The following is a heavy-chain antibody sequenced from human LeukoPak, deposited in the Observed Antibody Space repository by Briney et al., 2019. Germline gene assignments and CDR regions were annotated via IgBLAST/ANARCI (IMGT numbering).Heavy chain of an antibody. CDR1: GYTFTGYY. V-gene: IGHV1-2*02. CDR2: INPNSGGT. J-gene: IGHJ4*02. CDR3: ARDGYYYGSGSYYNTGYWQILVDY. D-gene: IGHD3-10*01. Sequence: GASVKVSCRASGYTFTGYYMHWVRQAPGQGLEWMGWINPNSGGTNYAQKFQGRVTMTRDTSISTAYMELSRLRSDDTAVYYCARDGYYYGSGSYYNTGYWQILVDYWGQGTLVTVSS.